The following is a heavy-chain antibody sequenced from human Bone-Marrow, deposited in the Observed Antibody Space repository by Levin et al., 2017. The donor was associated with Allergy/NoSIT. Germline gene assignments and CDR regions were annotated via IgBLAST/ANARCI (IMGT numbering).Heavy chain of an antibody. D-gene: IGHD3-3*01. CDR2: ISYDGSNK. Sequence: SCAASGFTFSSYGMHWVRQAPGKGLEWVAVISYDGSNKYYADSVKGRFTISRDNSKNTLYLQMNSLRAEDTAVYYCAKGPRKIFGVVIMDDAFDSWGQGTMVTVSS. CDR1: GFTFSSYG. J-gene: IGHJ3*02. V-gene: IGHV3-30*18. CDR3: AKGPRKIFGVVIMDDAFDS.